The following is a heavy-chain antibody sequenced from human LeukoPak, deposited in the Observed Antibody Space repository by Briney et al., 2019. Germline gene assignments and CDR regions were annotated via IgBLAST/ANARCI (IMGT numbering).Heavy chain of an antibody. CDR1: GYTFTSYY. D-gene: IGHD1-26*01. V-gene: IGHV1-46*01. J-gene: IGHJ4*02. Sequence: ASVKVSCKASGYTFTSYYMHWVRQAPGQGLEWMGIINPSGGSTSYAQKFQGRVTMTTDTSTSTAYIVLRSLRSDDTAVYYFAIVLVRWELRQIDYWGQGTLVTVSS. CDR2: INPSGGST. CDR3: AIVLVRWELRQIDY.